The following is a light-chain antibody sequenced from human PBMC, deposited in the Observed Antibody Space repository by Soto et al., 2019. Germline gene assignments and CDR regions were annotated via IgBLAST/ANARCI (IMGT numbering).Light chain of an antibody. CDR1: QSVSSSY. CDR3: QQYGSSQT. Sequence: ESVLTQSPGTLSLSPGERATLSCRASQSVSSSYLAWYQQKPGQAPRLLIYGASSRATGIPDRFSGSGSGTDFTLTISRLEPEDFAVYYCQQYGSSQTFGQGTKVDNK. CDR2: GAS. V-gene: IGKV3-20*01. J-gene: IGKJ1*01.